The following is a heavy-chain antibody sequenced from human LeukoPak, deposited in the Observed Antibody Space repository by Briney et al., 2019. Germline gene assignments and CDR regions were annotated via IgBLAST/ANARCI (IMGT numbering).Heavy chain of an antibody. Sequence: SETLSLTCTVSGGSISSYYWSWIRQPPGKGLEWIGHIYYSGSTNYNPSLKSRVTISVDTSKNQFSLKLSSVTAADTAVYYCARGKLAPRNPFDYWGQGTLVTVSS. CDR2: IYYSGST. CDR1: GGSISSYY. CDR3: ARGKLAPRNPFDY. J-gene: IGHJ4*02. V-gene: IGHV4-59*01. D-gene: IGHD1-14*01.